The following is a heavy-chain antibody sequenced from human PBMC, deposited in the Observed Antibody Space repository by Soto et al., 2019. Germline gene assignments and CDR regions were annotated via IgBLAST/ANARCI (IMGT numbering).Heavy chain of an antibody. D-gene: IGHD3-3*01. Sequence: EVQLVESGGGLVQPGGSLRLSCAASGFTFSSYWMSWVRQAPGKGLEWVANIKQDGSEKYYVDSVKGRFTISRDNAKNSLYLQMNSLRAEDTAVYYCARDAAPMTYYDFWSGYYEDYLGQGTLVTVSS. CDR2: IKQDGSEK. J-gene: IGHJ4*02. V-gene: IGHV3-7*01. CDR1: GFTFSSYW. CDR3: ARDAAPMTYYDFWSGYYEDY.